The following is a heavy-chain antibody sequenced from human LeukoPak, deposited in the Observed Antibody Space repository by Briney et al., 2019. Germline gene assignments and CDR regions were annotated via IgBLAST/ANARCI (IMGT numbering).Heavy chain of an antibody. CDR2: IRYDGSNK. V-gene: IGHV3-30*02. Sequence: GGSLRLSCAASGFTFSSYGMHCVRQAPGKGLEGVAFIRYDGSNKYYADSVKGRFTISRDNSKNTLYLQMSSLRAEDTAVYYCAKEIVVVPAAIWVGFDYWGQGTLVTVSS. CDR3: AKEIVVVPAAIWVGFDY. CDR1: GFTFSSYG. J-gene: IGHJ4*02. D-gene: IGHD2-2*02.